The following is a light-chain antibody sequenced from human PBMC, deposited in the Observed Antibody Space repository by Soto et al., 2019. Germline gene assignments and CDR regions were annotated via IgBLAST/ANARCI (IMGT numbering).Light chain of an antibody. CDR3: MQGTHWPRT. Sequence: DVVMTQSPLSLPVTLGQPASISCRSSQSLVYRDGNTYLNWFQQRPGQSPRRLIYNVSNRDSGVPDRFSGSGSVTDFTLKISRVEAEDVGVYYCMQGTHWPRTFGQGTKVEIK. CDR2: NVS. CDR1: QSLVYRDGNTY. V-gene: IGKV2-30*01. J-gene: IGKJ1*01.